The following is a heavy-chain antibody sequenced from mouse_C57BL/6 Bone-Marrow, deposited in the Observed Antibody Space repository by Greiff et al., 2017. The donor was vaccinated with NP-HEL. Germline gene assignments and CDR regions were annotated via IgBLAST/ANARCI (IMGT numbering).Heavy chain of an antibody. Sequence: QVQLQQSGAELVRPGASVTLSCKASGYTFTDYEMHWVKQTPVHGLEWIGAIDPETGGPAYNQKFKGKAILTADKSSSTAYMELRSLTSEDSAVYYCTREGFYYGSSFHYYAIDYWGQGTSVTVSS. CDR2: IDPETGGP. J-gene: IGHJ4*01. CDR1: GYTFTDYE. V-gene: IGHV1-15*01. D-gene: IGHD1-1*01. CDR3: TREGFYYGSSFHYYAIDY.